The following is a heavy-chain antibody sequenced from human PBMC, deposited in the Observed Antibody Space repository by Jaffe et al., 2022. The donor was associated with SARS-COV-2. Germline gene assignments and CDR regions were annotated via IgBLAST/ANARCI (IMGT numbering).Heavy chain of an antibody. CDR3: AKIEIVDYDSSFPLFDY. CDR2: ISGSGGST. V-gene: IGHV3-23*01. Sequence: EVQLLESGGGLVQPGGSLRLSCAASGFTFSSYAMSWVRQAPGKGLEWVSAISGSGGSTYYADSVKGRFTISRDNSKNTLYLQMNSLRAEDTAVYYCAKIEIVDYDSSFPLFDYWGQGTLVTVSS. J-gene: IGHJ4*02. CDR1: GFTFSSYA. D-gene: IGHD3-22*01.